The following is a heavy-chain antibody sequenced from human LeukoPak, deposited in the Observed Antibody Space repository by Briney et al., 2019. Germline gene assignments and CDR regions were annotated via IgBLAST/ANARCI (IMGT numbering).Heavy chain of an antibody. CDR2: IYYSGST. V-gene: IGHV4-59*08. J-gene: IGHJ6*03. CDR1: GGSISSYY. CDR3: ARATSSYFYYMDV. D-gene: IGHD5-12*01. Sequence: SETLSLTCTVSGGSISSYYWSWIRQPPGKGLEWIGYIYYSGSTNYNPSLKSRVTISVDTSKNQFSLNVSSVTAADTAVYYCARATSSYFYYMDVWGKGTTVTISS.